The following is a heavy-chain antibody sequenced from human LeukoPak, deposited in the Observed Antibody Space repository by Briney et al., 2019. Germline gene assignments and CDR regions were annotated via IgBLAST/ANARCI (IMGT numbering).Heavy chain of an antibody. Sequence: GGSLRLSCAASGFTFSSYSMNWVRQAPGKGLEWVSSISSSSSYIYYADSVKGRFTTSRDNAKNSLYLQMNSLRAEDTAVYYCARVMITFGGVIGHGAFDIWGQGTMVTVSS. CDR1: GFTFSSYS. CDR3: ARVMITFGGVIGHGAFDI. J-gene: IGHJ3*02. D-gene: IGHD3-16*02. CDR2: ISSSSSYI. V-gene: IGHV3-21*01.